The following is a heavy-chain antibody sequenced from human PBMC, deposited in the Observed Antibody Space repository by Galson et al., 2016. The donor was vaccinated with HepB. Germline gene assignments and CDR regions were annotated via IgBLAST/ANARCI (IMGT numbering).Heavy chain of an antibody. Sequence: QVQLQESGPGLVKPSETLSLTCTVSGGSISGYYWSRIRQSPGKGLEYIGYIYSSGSTSYNPSLESRVAMSVDPSKNHFPLNLNSVPAADTAVYFWARDSGDRTFAFWGQGILVTVSS. D-gene: IGHD2-15*01. CDR3: ARDSGDRTFAF. V-gene: IGHV4-59*01. CDR2: IYSSGST. J-gene: IGHJ4*02. CDR1: GGSISGYY.